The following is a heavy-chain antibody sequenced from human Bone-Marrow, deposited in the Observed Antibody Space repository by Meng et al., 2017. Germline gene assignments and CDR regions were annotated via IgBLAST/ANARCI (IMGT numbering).Heavy chain of an antibody. J-gene: IGHJ5*02. CDR2: IYWNDDK. V-gene: IGHV2-5*01. D-gene: IGHD3-10*01. CDR3: AHTSITMVRGVMPLTNWFDP. CDR1: GFSLSTSGVG. Sequence: ITLKESGPTLVKPTQTLTLTCTFSGFSLSTSGVGVGWIRQPPGKALEWLALIYWNDDKRYSPSLKSRLTITKDTSKNQVVLTMTNMDPVDTATYYCAHTSITMVRGVMPLTNWFDPWGQGTLVTVSS.